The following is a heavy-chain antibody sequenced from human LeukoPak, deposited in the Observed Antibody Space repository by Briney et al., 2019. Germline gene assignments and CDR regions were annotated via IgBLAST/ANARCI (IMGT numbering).Heavy chain of an antibody. Sequence: GGSLRLSCAASGFTVSSNYMSWIRQAPGKGLEWVSYISSSGSTIYYADSVKGRFTISRDNAKNSLYLQMNSLRAEDTAVYYCARGRGFGELLPFDYWGQGTLVTVSS. J-gene: IGHJ4*02. CDR3: ARGRGFGELLPFDY. D-gene: IGHD3-10*01. V-gene: IGHV3-11*01. CDR1: GFTVSSNY. CDR2: ISSSGSTI.